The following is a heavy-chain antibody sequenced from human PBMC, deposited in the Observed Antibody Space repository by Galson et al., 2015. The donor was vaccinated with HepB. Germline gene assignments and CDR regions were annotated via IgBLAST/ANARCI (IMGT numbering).Heavy chain of an antibody. Sequence: SLRLSCAASEFTLSSYNMNWVRRAPGKGLEWVSSMSSSGTYIHYADSVKGRFTISREHAKNSLFLQMNSLRAEDTAVYYCVGEKWLQTSSRLDVWGQGATVTVSS. CDR2: MSSSGTYI. V-gene: IGHV3-21*01. D-gene: IGHD5-24*01. J-gene: IGHJ6*02. CDR3: VGEKWLQTSSRLDV. CDR1: EFTLSSYN.